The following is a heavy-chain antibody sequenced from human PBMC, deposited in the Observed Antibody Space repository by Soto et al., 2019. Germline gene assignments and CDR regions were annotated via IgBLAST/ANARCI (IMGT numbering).Heavy chain of an antibody. CDR2: INPNSGGT. V-gene: IGHV1-2*04. CDR3: ARIQVATTAFDY. D-gene: IGHD5-12*01. Sequence: GSVKVSCKASLYTFACHYMHWVRPPPGQGLEWMGWINPNSGGTNYAQKFQSWVTMTRFTSISTAYMELSRLRSDYTSVYYCARIQVATTAFDYWGQGTLVTVSS. J-gene: IGHJ4*02. CDR1: LYTFACHY.